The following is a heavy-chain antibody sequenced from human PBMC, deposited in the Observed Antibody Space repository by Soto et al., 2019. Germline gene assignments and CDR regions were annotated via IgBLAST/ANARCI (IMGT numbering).Heavy chain of an antibody. CDR2: ISWNSGSI. J-gene: IGHJ4*02. V-gene: IGHV3-9*01. CDR1: GSTFDDYA. CDR3: AKHIAVDGSGYFDY. D-gene: IGHD6-19*01. Sequence: TGGALRLSCATSGSTFDDYALHWVRQAPGKGLEWVSGISWNSGSIGYADSVKGRFTISRDNAKNSLYLQMNSLRAEDTALYYCAKHIAVDGSGYFDYWGQGTLVTVSS.